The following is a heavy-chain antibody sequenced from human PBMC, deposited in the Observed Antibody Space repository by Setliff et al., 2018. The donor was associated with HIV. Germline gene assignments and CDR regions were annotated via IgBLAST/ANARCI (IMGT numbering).Heavy chain of an antibody. V-gene: IGHV1-69*05. CDR1: GGTFSNYG. Sequence: SVKVSCKASGGTFSNYGMSWVRQAPGQGLEWMGGIIPISGTANYAKKFQGRVTITTDESTSTAYMVLSGLRSEDTAVYYCARDFGGYCSSMSCPGLFDPWGQGTLVTVSS. J-gene: IGHJ5*02. D-gene: IGHD2-2*01. CDR3: ARDFGGYCSSMSCPGLFDP. CDR2: IIPISGTA.